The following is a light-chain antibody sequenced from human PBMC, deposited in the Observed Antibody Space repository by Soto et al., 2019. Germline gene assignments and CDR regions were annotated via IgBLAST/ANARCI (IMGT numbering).Light chain of an antibody. CDR2: DTS. J-gene: IGLJ3*02. Sequence: QAVVTQEPSLTMSPGGAVTLTCGSSTGPVAWDHFPYWFQQKPGQAPRPLIYDTSMKHSWTPARFSGSLLGGKAALTLSGAQVDDEAEYYCLLYYSGVRVFGGGTKVTVL. CDR1: TGPVAWDHF. V-gene: IGLV7-46*01. CDR3: LLYYSGVRV.